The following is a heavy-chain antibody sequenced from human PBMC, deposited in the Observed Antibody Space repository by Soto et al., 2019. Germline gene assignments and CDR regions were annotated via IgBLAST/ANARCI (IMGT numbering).Heavy chain of an antibody. V-gene: IGHV1-18*01. CDR3: ATEQYYLGCAPDLSGPFDY. CDR2: ISAYNGNT. J-gene: IGHJ4*02. CDR1: GYTFTSYG. D-gene: IGHD3-10*01. Sequence: GASVKVSCKASGYTFTSYGISWVRQAPGQRLEWMGWISAYNGNTNYAQKLQGRVTITTDTSTSTAYMEMRSLRSEDTAVYYCATEQYYLGCAPDLSGPFDYWGQGTLVTVS.